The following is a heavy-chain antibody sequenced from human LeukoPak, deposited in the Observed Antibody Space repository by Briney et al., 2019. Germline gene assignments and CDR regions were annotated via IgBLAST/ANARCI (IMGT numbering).Heavy chain of an antibody. CDR2: IYYSGST. D-gene: IGHD5-18*01. CDR3: ARQAAMAEGSDY. V-gene: IGHV4-59*08. CDR1: GGSISSYY. Sequence: SETLSLTCTVSGGSISSYYWSWIRQPPGKGLEWIGYIYYSGSTNYNPSLKSRVTISVDTSKNQFSLKLSSVTAADTAVYYCARQAAMAEGSDYWGQGTLVTVSS. J-gene: IGHJ4*02.